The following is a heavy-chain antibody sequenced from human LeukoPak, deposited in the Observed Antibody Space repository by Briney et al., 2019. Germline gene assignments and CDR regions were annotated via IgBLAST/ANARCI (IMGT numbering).Heavy chain of an antibody. J-gene: IGHJ4*02. D-gene: IGHD3-22*01. CDR2: ISSSSSYI. V-gene: IGHV3-21*01. Sequence: SGGSLRLSCAASGFTFSSYSMNWVRQAPGKGLEWVSSISSSSSYIYYADSVKGRFTISRDNAKNSLYLQMNSLRAEDTAVYYCARDFSYDSSGYYHYWGQGTLVTVSS. CDR1: GFTFSSYS. CDR3: ARDFSYDSSGYYHY.